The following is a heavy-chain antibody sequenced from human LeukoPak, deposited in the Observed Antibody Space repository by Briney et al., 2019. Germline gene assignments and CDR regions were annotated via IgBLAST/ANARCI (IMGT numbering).Heavy chain of an antibody. CDR3: ARLRQRGYSGYGYSFRFDY. Sequence: SETLSLTCTVSGGSISTYYWSWIRQPPGKGLEWIGYIYYNGGTNYNPSLKGRVTVSGATSRNQFSLKLSSVAAADTAVYYCARLRQRGYSGYGYSFRFDYWGQGTLVTVSS. CDR2: IYYNGGT. D-gene: IGHD5-12*01. V-gene: IGHV4-59*08. CDR1: GGSISTYY. J-gene: IGHJ4*02.